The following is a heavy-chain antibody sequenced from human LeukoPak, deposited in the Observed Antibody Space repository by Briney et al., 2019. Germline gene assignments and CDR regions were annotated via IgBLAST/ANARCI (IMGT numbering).Heavy chain of an antibody. CDR3: AKDTYYYGSGKDY. J-gene: IGHJ4*02. V-gene: IGHV3-23*01. D-gene: IGHD3-10*01. Sequence: PGGSLRLSCAASGFTFSSYAMSWVRQAPGKGLEWVSAISGSGGSTYYADSVKGRFTISRDNSKNTLYLQMNSLRADDTAVYYCAKDTYYYGSGKDYWGQGTLVTVSS. CDR2: ISGSGGST. CDR1: GFTFSSYA.